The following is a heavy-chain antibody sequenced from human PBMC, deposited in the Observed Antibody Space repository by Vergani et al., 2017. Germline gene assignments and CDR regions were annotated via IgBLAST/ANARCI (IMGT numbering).Heavy chain of an antibody. D-gene: IGHD2-2*01. CDR1: GFTFSSYA. V-gene: IGHV3-23*01. CDR2: ISGSGGST. Sequence: EVQLLESGGGLVQPGGSLRLSCAASGFTFSSYAMSWVRQAPGKGLEWVSAISGSGGSTYYADSVKGRFTISRDNSKNTLYLQMNSLRAEDTAVYYCAKVWQVVQAAILILGAFDIWGQGTMVTVSS. J-gene: IGHJ3*02. CDR3: AKVWQVVQAAILILGAFDI.